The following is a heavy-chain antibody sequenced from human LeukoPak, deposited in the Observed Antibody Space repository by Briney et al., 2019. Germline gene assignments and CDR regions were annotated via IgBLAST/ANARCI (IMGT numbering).Heavy chain of an antibody. CDR2: IKEDGSEK. V-gene: IGHV3-7*04. J-gene: IGHJ4*02. D-gene: IGHD6-13*01. Sequence: GGSLRLSCAASGFTFSSYAMSWVRQAPGKGLEWVANIKEDGSEKYYVDSVKGRFTISRDNAKNSLYLQMNSLRAEDTAVYYCARDLWGRSSWYVDYWGQGTLVTVSS. CDR1: GFTFSSYA. CDR3: ARDLWGRSSWYVDY.